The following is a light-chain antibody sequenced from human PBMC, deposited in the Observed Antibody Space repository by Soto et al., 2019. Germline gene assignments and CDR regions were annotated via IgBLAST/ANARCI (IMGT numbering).Light chain of an antibody. CDR3: QQYNSYPWT. V-gene: IGKV1-5*01. J-gene: IGKJ1*01. CDR1: QSISSW. CDR2: DAS. Sequence: DIQMTQSPSTLSASVGDRVTITCRASQSISSWLAWYQQKPGKAPKLLIYDASSLESGVPSRFSGSGSGTEFTLTISSLQSDDFATYYCQQYNSYPWTLGQGTKVDIK.